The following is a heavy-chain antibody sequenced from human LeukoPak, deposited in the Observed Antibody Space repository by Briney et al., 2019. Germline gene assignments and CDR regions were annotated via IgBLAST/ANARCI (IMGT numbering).Heavy chain of an antibody. D-gene: IGHD4-17*01. CDR1: GFTFSSYG. J-gene: IGHJ4*02. CDR3: ARDYGDYDPPDY. Sequence: GGSLELPCAAFGFTFSSYGMHGSGQAPGRGLDGVAVIWYDGSNKYYADSVKGRFTISRDNSKNTLYLQMNSLRAEDTAVYYCARDYGDYDPPDYWGQGTLVTVSS. CDR2: IWYDGSNK. V-gene: IGHV3-33*01.